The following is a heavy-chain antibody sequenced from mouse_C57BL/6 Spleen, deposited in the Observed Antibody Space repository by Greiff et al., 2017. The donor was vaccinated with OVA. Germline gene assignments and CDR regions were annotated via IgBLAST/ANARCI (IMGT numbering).Heavy chain of an antibody. CDR1: GYTFTDYN. CDR3: ARFSLYYGSSLRYAMDY. CDR2: INPNNGGT. D-gene: IGHD1-1*01. J-gene: IGHJ4*01. Sequence: EVQLQESGPELVKPGASVKMSCKASGYTFTDYNMHWVKQSHGKSLEWIGYINPNNGGTSYNQKFKGKATLTVNKSSSTAYMELRSLTSEDSAVYYCARFSLYYGSSLRYAMDYWGQGTSVTVSS. V-gene: IGHV1-22*01.